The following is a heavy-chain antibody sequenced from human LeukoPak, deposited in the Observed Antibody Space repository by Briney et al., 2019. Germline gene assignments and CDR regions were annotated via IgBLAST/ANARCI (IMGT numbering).Heavy chain of an antibody. Sequence: SETLSLTCTVSGGSISSYYWSWIRQPAGKGLEWIGRIYTSGGTNYNPSLKSRVTMSVDTSKNQSSLKLSSVTAADTAVYYCAKMLRWRAGFDYWGQGTLVTVSS. V-gene: IGHV4-4*07. CDR1: GGSISSYY. CDR2: IYTSGGT. J-gene: IGHJ4*02. CDR3: AKMLRWRAGFDY. D-gene: IGHD4-23*01.